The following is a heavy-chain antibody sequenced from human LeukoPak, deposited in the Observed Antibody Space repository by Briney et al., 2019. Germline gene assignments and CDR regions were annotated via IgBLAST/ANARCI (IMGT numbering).Heavy chain of an antibody. CDR3: ASRGYSYGYGQFDY. J-gene: IGHJ4*02. V-gene: IGHV3-23*01. CDR1: GFIFSSYA. Sequence: GGSLRLSCAASGFIFSSYAMSWVRQAPGKGLEWVSAISGSGGSTYYADSVKGRFTISRDNSKNTLYLQMNSLRAEDTAVYYCASRGYSYGYGQFDYWGQGTLVTVSS. D-gene: IGHD5-18*01. CDR2: ISGSGGST.